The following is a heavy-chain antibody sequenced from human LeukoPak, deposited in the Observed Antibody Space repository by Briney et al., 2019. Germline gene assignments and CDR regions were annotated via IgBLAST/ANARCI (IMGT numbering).Heavy chain of an antibody. J-gene: IGHJ4*02. CDR2: IRSKAYGGTT. CDR3: TRAREGYDILTGCFL. V-gene: IGHV3-49*04. CDR1: GFTFGDYA. Sequence: GGSLRLPCTASGFTFGDYAMSWVRQAPGKGLEWVGFIRSKAYGGTTEYAASVKGRFTISRDDSKSIAYLQMNSLKTEDTAVYYCTRAREGYDILTGCFLWGQGTLVTVSS. D-gene: IGHD3-9*01.